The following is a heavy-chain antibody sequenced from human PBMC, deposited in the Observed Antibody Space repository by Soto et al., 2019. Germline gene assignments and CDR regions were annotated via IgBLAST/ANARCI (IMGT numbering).Heavy chain of an antibody. CDR3: ARATGGTGPDY. CDR2: IFYTGRT. D-gene: IGHD1-1*01. CDR1: GGSINSHY. J-gene: IGHJ4*02. Sequence: QVQLQESGPGLVKPSETLSLTCTVSGGSINSHYWGWIRQPPGKGLGLIGYIFYTGRTEYNPTLRSRVTISLDTSKTQFSLRLTSVTAADTGTYYCARATGGTGPDYWGQGTLVTVSS. V-gene: IGHV4-59*11.